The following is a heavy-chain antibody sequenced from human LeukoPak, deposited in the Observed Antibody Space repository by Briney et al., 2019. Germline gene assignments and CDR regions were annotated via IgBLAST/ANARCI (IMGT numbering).Heavy chain of an antibody. D-gene: IGHD3-10*01. CDR1: GFTLSSYW. CDR2: INSDGSTT. Sequence: GRCLRLSCAASGFTLSSYWMHWVRPAPGKGLVWVSRINSDGSTTSYADSVKGRFPISRDNAKNTLYLQMNSLRAEDTAVYYCARGGGSGSYGTKIDYWGQGTLVTVSS. J-gene: IGHJ4*02. V-gene: IGHV3-74*01. CDR3: ARGGGSGSYGTKIDY.